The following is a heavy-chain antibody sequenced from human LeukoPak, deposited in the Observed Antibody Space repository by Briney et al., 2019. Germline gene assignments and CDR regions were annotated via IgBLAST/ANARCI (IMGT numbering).Heavy chain of an antibody. D-gene: IGHD3-22*01. J-gene: IGHJ3*02. CDR3: ARLRTDYYDSTGAFDI. Sequence: GESLQISCKGSGYSFTSYWIGWVRQMPGKGLEWMGIIYPGDSDTRYSPSFQGQVTISADKSISTAYLQWSSLKASDTAMYYCARLRTDYYDSTGAFDIWGQGTMVTVSS. CDR2: IYPGDSDT. CDR1: GYSFTSYW. V-gene: IGHV5-51*01.